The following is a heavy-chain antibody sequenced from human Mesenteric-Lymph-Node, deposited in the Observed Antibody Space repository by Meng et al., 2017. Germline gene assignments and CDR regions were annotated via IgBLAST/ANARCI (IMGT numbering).Heavy chain of an antibody. J-gene: IGHJ4*02. CDR2: MNPNSGNT. D-gene: IGHD1-7*01. CDR1: GYTFTSYD. Sequence: ASVKVSCKASGYTFTSYDINWVRQATGQGLEWMGWMNPNSGNTGYAQKFQGRVTMTRNTSISTAYMELSSLRSEDTAVYYCARGREYNWNLDDSPELEVWGQGTLVTVSS. V-gene: IGHV1-8*01. CDR3: ARGREYNWNLDDSPELEV.